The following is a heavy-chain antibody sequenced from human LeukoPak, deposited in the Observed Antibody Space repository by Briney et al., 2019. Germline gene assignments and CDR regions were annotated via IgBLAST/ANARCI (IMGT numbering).Heavy chain of an antibody. Sequence: SLKVSCKPSRGTFINYAISWVRQAPGQGLEWMGGIIPIFGTANYAQKFQGRVTITADESTSTAYMELSSLRSEDTAVYYCARGGSYYGSGRPFDYWGQGTLVTVSS. CDR1: RGTFINYA. CDR3: ARGGSYYGSGRPFDY. CDR2: IIPIFGTA. J-gene: IGHJ4*02. V-gene: IGHV1-69*13. D-gene: IGHD3-10*01.